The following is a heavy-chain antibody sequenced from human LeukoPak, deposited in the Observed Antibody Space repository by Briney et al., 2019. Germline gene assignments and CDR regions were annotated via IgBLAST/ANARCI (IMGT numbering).Heavy chain of an antibody. CDR1: GGSISSGSYY. V-gene: IGHV4-61*02. Sequence: KPSETLSLTCTVSGGSISSGSYYWSWIRQPAGTGLEWIGRIYTSGSTNYNPSLKSRVTISVDTSKNQFSLKLSSVTAADTAVYYCARVPSYRPFDYWGQGTLVTVSS. J-gene: IGHJ4*02. CDR3: ARVPSYRPFDY. D-gene: IGHD5-18*01. CDR2: IYTSGST.